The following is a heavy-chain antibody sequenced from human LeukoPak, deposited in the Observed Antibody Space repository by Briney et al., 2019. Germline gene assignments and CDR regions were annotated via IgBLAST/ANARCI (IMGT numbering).Heavy chain of an antibody. J-gene: IGHJ5*02. D-gene: IGHD3-10*01. CDR2: INHSGST. CDR1: GGSFSGYY. Sequence: SETLSLTCAVYGGSFSGYYWSWIRQPPGKGLEWIGEINHSGSTNYNPSLKSRVTISVDTSKNQFSLKLSSVTAADTAVYYCAGMYYYGSGSRRNWFDPWGQGTLVTVSS. V-gene: IGHV4-34*01. CDR3: AGMYYYGSGSRRNWFDP.